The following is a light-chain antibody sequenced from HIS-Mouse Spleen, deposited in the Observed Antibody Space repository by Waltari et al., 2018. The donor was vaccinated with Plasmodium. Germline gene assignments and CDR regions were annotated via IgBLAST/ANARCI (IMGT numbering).Light chain of an antibody. Sequence: DIVLTQSPGTLSLSPGERATLSCRASQSVSSSYLAWDQKKPGQAPRILIYGASSRATGIPDRCSGSGSGTDVTLTISRLEPEDYAVYYCQQYGSSPYTFGQGTKLEIK. J-gene: IGKJ2*01. CDR2: GAS. CDR3: QQYGSSPYT. V-gene: IGKV3-20*01. CDR1: QSVSSSY.